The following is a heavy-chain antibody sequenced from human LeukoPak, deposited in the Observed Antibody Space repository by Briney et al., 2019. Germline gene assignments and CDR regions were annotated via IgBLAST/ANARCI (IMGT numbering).Heavy chain of an antibody. CDR1: GGSISSYY. D-gene: IGHD3-22*01. CDR3: ARALHYHDSSGYPDN. Sequence: SETLSLTCTVSGGSISSYYWSWIRQPPGKGLEWIGYIYYSGSTNYNPSLKSRVTISVDTSKNQFSLKLSSVTAADTAVYYCARALHYHDSSGYPDNWGQGTLVTVSS. J-gene: IGHJ4*02. CDR2: IYYSGST. V-gene: IGHV4-59*01.